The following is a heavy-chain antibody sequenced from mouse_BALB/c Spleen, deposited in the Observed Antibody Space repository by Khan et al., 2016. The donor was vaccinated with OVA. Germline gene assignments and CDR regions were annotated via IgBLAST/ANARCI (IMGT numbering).Heavy chain of an antibody. Sequence: VQLQQSGPELMKPGASVKISCKASGYSFTTYYIHWMMQSNGKSIEWIGYIDPFSGGTNYNQKFKGKATLTVDKSSSTAYIHLSTLTSEDSAVSYCARHGYVAWFTYWGQGTLVTVSA. J-gene: IGHJ3*01. CDR3: ARHGYVAWFTY. CDR1: GYSFTTYY. CDR2: IDPFSGGT. D-gene: IGHD2-2*01. V-gene: IGHV1S135*01.